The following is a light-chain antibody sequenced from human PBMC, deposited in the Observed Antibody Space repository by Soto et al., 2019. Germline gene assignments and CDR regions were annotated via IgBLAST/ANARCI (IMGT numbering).Light chain of an antibody. Sequence: DIQMTQSPSSLSASVGDRVTITCQASQDISNYLNWYQQKPGKAPKLLIYDASNLEIGVPSRFSGSGSGTDFTFTISRLQPEDIATYYCQQYDNLPLTFGGGTKVEIK. CDR3: QQYDNLPLT. J-gene: IGKJ4*01. CDR2: DAS. CDR1: QDISNY. V-gene: IGKV1-33*01.